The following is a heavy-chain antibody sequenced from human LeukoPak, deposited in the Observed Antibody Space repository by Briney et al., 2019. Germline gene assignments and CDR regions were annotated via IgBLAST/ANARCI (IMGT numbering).Heavy chain of an antibody. CDR2: INHSGST. V-gene: IGHV4-34*01. CDR3: ARVLADYDSSGYYVADAFDI. Sequence: PSETLSLTCAVYGGSFSGYYWSWIRQPPGKGLEWIGEINHSGSTNYNPSLKSRVTISVDRSKNQFSLKLSSVTAADTAVYYCARVLADYDSSGYYVADAFDIWGQGTMVTVS. CDR1: GGSFSGYY. D-gene: IGHD3-22*01. J-gene: IGHJ3*02.